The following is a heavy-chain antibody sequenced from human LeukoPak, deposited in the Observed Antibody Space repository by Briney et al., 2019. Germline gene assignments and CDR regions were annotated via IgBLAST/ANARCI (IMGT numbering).Heavy chain of an antibody. CDR3: AKDPEGGPSWRYPEATGEEGY. J-gene: IGHJ4*02. CDR1: GFTFNDFA. V-gene: IGHV3-23*01. D-gene: IGHD2-2*01. Sequence: PGGSLKLSCAASGFTFNDFAMSWVRQAPGEGLEWVSSLSGSGRNIYYADSVKGRFTISRDNSKNTLYLQIDSLRAEDTALYYCAKDPEGGPSWRYPEATGEEGYWGQGTLVTVSS. CDR2: LSGSGRNI.